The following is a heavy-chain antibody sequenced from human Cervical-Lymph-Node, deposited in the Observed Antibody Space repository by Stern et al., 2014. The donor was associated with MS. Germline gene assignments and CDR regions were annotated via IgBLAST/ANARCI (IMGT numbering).Heavy chain of an antibody. J-gene: IGHJ3*01. Sequence: QVQLQQWGAGLLKPSETLSLTCAVHGGSFSGYFWGWIRQPPGKGLEWIGEINQSGNANYNPSLKSRVILSIDTSKSHFFLKLSAATAADTALYYCARTLGVVVTDMLISLDAFDLWGQGTMVTVSS. V-gene: IGHV4-34*01. CDR1: GGSFSGYF. D-gene: IGHD2-21*02. CDR2: INQSGNA. CDR3: ARTLGVVVTDMLISLDAFDL.